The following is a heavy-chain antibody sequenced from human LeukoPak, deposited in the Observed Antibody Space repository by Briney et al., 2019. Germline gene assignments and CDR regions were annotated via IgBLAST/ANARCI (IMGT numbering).Heavy chain of an antibody. V-gene: IGHV3-7*03. D-gene: IGHD2-15*01. CDR3: ARYCSGGSCTYYYYGMDV. CDR2: IKQDGSEK. CDR1: GFTFSSYW. J-gene: IGHJ6*04. Sequence: GGSLRLSCAASGFTFSSYWMSWVRQAPGKGLEWVANIKQDGSEKYYVDSVKGRFTISSDNAKNSLYLQMNSLRAEDTAVYYCARYCSGGSCTYYYYGMDVWGKGTTVTVSS.